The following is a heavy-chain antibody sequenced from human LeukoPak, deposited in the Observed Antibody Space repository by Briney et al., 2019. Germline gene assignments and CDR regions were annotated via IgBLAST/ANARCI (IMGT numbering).Heavy chain of an antibody. J-gene: IGHJ4*02. V-gene: IGHV4-59*05. D-gene: IGHD3-22*01. CDR1: GGSISSYY. Sequence: SETLSLTCTVSGGSISSYYWSWIRQPPGKGLEWIGSIYYSGSTYYNPSLESRVTISVDTSKNQFSLKLSSVTAADTAVYYCATWITMIVVVTSYWGQGTLVTVSS. CDR2: IYYSGST. CDR3: ATWITMIVVVTSY.